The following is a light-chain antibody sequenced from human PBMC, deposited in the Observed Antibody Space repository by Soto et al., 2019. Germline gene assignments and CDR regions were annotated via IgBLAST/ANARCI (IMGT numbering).Light chain of an antibody. V-gene: IGKV1-5*01. CDR3: QQYFSYPLT. J-gene: IGKJ4*01. CDR1: QSLGTW. Sequence: DIQMTQSPSTLSASVGDRVIITCRASQSLGTWLDWYQQKPGTAPVLLIYDVSRLESGVPSRFSGRGSGTEFTLTISSLQPDDFATYYCQQYFSYPLTFGGGTKVEIK. CDR2: DVS.